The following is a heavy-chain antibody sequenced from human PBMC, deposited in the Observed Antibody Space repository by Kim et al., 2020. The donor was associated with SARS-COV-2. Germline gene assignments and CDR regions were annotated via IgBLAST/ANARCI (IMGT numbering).Heavy chain of an antibody. CDR1: GGSISSSSYY. V-gene: IGHV4-39*07. CDR2: IYYSGST. J-gene: IGHJ4*02. Sequence: SETLSLTCTVSGGSISSSSYYWGWIRQPPGKGLEWIGSIYYSGSTYYNPSLKSRVTISVDTSKNQFSLKLSSVTAADTAVYYCARVIWFGELPSNFDYWGQGTLVTVSS. D-gene: IGHD3-10*01. CDR3: ARVIWFGELPSNFDY.